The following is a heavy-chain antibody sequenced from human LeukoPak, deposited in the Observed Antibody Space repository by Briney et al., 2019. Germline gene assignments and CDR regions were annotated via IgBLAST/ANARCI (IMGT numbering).Heavy chain of an antibody. Sequence: PGGSLRLSCAASGFTFSGYAMSWVRQAPGKGLEWVSAISGSGGSTYYADSVKGRFTISRDNSKNTLYLQMNSLRAEDTAVYYCATLSYTWGYFDYRGQGTLVTVSS. V-gene: IGHV3-23*01. CDR2: ISGSGGST. CDR3: ATLSYTWGYFDY. J-gene: IGHJ4*02. CDR1: GFTFSGYA. D-gene: IGHD3-16*02.